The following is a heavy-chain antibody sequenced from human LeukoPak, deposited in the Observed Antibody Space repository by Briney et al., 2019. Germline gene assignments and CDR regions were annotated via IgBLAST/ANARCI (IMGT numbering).Heavy chain of an antibody. V-gene: IGHV1-3*01. CDR3: ARISSSWYYFDY. J-gene: IGHJ4*02. CDR2: INAGNGNT. Sequence: GASVKVSCKASGYTFTSYAMHWVRQAPGQRLEWVGWINAGNGNTKYSQKFQGRVTITRHTSASTAYMELSSLRSEDTAVYYCARISSSWYYFDYWGQGTLVTVSS. CDR1: GYTFTSYA. D-gene: IGHD6-13*01.